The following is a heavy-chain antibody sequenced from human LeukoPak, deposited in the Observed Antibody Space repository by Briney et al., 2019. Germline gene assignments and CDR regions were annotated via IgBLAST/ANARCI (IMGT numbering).Heavy chain of an antibody. Sequence: GGSLRLSCAASGLTLNNAWMNWVRQAPGKGPEWVSSTVSRGTTQYADSVKGRFTVSRDTSKNTLYLQMNSLRADDTAVYYCAKCSTSAYTTGWCNWIDPWGQGTLVTVSS. CDR3: AKCSTSAYTTGWCNWIDP. V-gene: IGHV3-23*01. CDR1: GLTLNNAW. D-gene: IGHD6-19*01. CDR2: TVSRGTT. J-gene: IGHJ5*02.